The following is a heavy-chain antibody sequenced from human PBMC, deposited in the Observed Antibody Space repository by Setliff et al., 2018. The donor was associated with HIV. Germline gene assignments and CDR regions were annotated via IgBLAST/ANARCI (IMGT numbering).Heavy chain of an antibody. J-gene: IGHJ4*02. CDR2: IYGGGTT. CDR1: GFTVSSNY. D-gene: IGHD3-10*01. V-gene: IGHV3-66*02. Sequence: GSLRLSCAASGFTVSSNYMSWVRQAPGKGLEWVSVIYGGGTTHYADSVKGRFTTSRDNSKNTVYLQMNSLRVEDTAVYYCARELYREWDYWGQGTLVTVSS. CDR3: ARELYREWDY.